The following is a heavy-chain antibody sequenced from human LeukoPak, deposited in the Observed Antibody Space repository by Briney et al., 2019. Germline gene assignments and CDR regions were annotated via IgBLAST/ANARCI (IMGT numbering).Heavy chain of an antibody. CDR2: IQTTAT. V-gene: IGHV4-4*07. CDR1: GGSISGYY. J-gene: IGHJ4*01. D-gene: IGHD7-27*01. Sequence: PSETLSLTCTVSGGSISGYYWSWIRQPAGKGLEWIGRIQTTATNYNPSLKGRVTMSMDMSKNQISLRLTSVTATDTAVYYCPRDGPSWGLLWGHGTLVTVSS. CDR3: PRDGPSWGLL.